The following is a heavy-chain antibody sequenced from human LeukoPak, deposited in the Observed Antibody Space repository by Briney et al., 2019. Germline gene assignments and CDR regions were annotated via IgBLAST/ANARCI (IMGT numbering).Heavy chain of an antibody. CDR1: GGSISSYF. J-gene: IGHJ4*02. CDR3: ARDAGYDSSGSPLDY. V-gene: IGHV4-59*01. D-gene: IGHD3-22*01. Sequence: KTSETLSLTCTVSGGSISSYFWSWIRQPPGKGLEWIGYIYYSGSTNYNPSLKSRVTISVDTSKNQFSLKLSSVTAADTAVYYCARDAGYDSSGSPLDYWGQGTPVTVSP. CDR2: IYYSGST.